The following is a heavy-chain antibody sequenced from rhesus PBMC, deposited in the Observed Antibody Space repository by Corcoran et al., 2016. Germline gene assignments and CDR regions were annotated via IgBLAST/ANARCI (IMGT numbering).Heavy chain of an antibody. J-gene: IGHJ4*01. V-gene: IGHV4-173*01. Sequence: QLQLPESGPGTVKPSETMSLTCAVSRGCIRNPHWTWISQTPSKGLGWIGRIFDSGALTDYNPALKSSVTISTDTSKNKFSLKLSSVTAADTSMYYCARGCTGSGCPLVNIDYWGQGVLVTVSS. CDR3: ARGCTGSGCPLVNIDY. CDR2: IFDSGALT. D-gene: IGHD2-21*01. CDR1: RGCIRNPH.